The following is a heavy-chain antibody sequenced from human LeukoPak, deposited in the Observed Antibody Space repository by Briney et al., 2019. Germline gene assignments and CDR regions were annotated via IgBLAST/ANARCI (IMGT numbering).Heavy chain of an antibody. Sequence: AVKVSCKASVGTFSSYAISWVRQAPAQGLEWMGGIFPIFGTAHYAQKFQGRVTITTHESTSTAYMELSSLRSEDTAVYYCARNIVVVPAAPLYNWFDPWGQGIVVTVSS. CDR2: IFPIFGTA. CDR3: ARNIVVVPAAPLYNWFDP. V-gene: IGHV1-69*05. J-gene: IGHJ5*02. D-gene: IGHD2-2*01. CDR1: VGTFSSYA.